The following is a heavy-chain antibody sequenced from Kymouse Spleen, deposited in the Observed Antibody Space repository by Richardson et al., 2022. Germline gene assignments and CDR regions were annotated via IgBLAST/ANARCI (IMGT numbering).Heavy chain of an antibody. CDR3: ARQDYYGPYFDY. CDR2: IYYSGST. J-gene: IGHJ4*02. V-gene: IGHV4-39*01. D-gene: IGHD3-10*01. CDR1: GGSISSSSYY. Sequence: QLQLQESGPGLVKPSETLSLTCTVSGGSISSSSYYWGWIRQPPGKGLEWIGSIYYSGSTYYNPSLKSRVTISVDTSKNQFSLKLSSVTAADTAVYYCARQDYYGPYFDYWGQGTLVTVSS.